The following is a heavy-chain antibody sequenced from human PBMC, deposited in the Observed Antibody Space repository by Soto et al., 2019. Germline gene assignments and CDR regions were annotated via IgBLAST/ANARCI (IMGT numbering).Heavy chain of an antibody. CDR1: GFTFSSYG. Sequence: GESLKISCAASGFTFSSYGMHWVRQAPGKGLEWVAVIWYDGSNKYYADSVKGRFTISRDNSKNTLYLQMNSLRAEDTAVYYCARHFELVLDYWGQGTLVTVSS. D-gene: IGHD6-13*01. J-gene: IGHJ4*02. CDR3: ARHFELVLDY. V-gene: IGHV3-33*01. CDR2: IWYDGSNK.